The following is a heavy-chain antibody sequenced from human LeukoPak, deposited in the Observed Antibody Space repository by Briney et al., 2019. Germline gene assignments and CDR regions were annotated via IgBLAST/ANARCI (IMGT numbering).Heavy chain of an antibody. Sequence: GESLKISCKDSGYSFTSCWIGWVRQMPGKGLEWMGIIYPGDSDTRYSPSFQGQDTISADKSINTAYLQWSSLKASDTAIYYCARRGEAMDPFDYWGQGTLVTVSS. V-gene: IGHV5-51*01. D-gene: IGHD5-18*01. J-gene: IGHJ4*02. CDR3: ARRGEAMDPFDY. CDR1: GYSFTSCW. CDR2: IYPGDSDT.